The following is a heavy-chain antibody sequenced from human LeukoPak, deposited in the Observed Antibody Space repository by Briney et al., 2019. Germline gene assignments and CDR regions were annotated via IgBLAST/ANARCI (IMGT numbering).Heavy chain of an antibody. V-gene: IGHV1-46*01. Sequence: ASVKVSCKASGYTFTSYYMHWVRQAPGQGLEWMGIINPSGGSTSYAQKFQGRVTMTRDISTSTIYRELSCLRSGDTAVYYCAREGELWSVPYDFWDQGNLITVSS. CDR3: AREGELWSVPYDF. CDR2: INPSGGST. D-gene: IGHD5-18*01. J-gene: IGHJ4*02. CDR1: GYTFTSYY.